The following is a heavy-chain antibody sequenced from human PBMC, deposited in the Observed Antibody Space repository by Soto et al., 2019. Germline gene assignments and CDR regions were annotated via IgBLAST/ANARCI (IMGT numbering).Heavy chain of an antibody. CDR2: IYYSGST. V-gene: IGHV4-39*01. CDR1: GGSISSSSYY. D-gene: IGHD3-16*02. J-gene: IGHJ5*02. CDR3: ARPRTHTFGGVIVALSWFDP. Sequence: PSETLSLTCTVSGGSISSSSYYWGWIRQPPGKGLEWIGSIYYSGSTYYNPSLKSRVTISVDTSKNQFSLKLSSVTAADTAVYYCARPRTHTFGGVIVALSWFDPWGQGTLVTVSS.